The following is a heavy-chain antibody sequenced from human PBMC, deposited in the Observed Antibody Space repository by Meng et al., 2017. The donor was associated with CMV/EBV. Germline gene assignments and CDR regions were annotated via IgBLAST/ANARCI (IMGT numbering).Heavy chain of an antibody. CDR1: GFTFSSYA. V-gene: IGHV3-30*04. Sequence: GASLKISCAASGFTFSSYAMHWVRQAPGKGLEWVAVISYDGSNKYYADSVKGRFTISRDKSKNTRYLQMNSLRAEDTAVYYCARAYNSAIFGVVGYFDYWGQGTLVTVSS. D-gene: IGHD3-3*01. J-gene: IGHJ4*02. CDR2: ISYDGSNK. CDR3: ARAYNSAIFGVVGYFDY.